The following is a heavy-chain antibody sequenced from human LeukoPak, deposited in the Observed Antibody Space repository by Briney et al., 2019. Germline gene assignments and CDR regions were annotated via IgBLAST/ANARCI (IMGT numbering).Heavy chain of an antibody. Sequence: ASVKVSCKASGYTFTSYGISWVRQAPGQGLEWMGWISAYNGNTNYARKLQGRVTMTTDTSTSTAYMELRSLRSDDTAVYYCARHGGSPPRYYYYMDVWGKGTTVTISS. V-gene: IGHV1-18*01. CDR1: GYTFTSYG. J-gene: IGHJ6*03. CDR3: ARHGGSPPRYYYYMDV. D-gene: IGHD2-15*01. CDR2: ISAYNGNT.